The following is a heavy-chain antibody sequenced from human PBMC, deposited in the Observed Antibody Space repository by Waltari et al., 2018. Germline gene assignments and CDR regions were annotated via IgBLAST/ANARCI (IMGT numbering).Heavy chain of an antibody. J-gene: IGHJ4*02. Sequence: QVHLVQSGAEVKKPGTSVKVSCEASGYNFMEYPIHWVRQAPGQSLEWMGWINAGSAKTMYSQKFQGRVTISRDASASTVYMELTSLTPEDTSTYYCARPFTAGYVWGYWGQGTLVTVSS. CDR3: ARPFTAGYVWGY. CDR1: GYNFMEYP. V-gene: IGHV1-3*01. CDR2: INAGSAKT. D-gene: IGHD3-16*01.